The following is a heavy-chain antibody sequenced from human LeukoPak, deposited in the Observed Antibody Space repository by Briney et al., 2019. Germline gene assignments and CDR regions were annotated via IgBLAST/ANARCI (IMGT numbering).Heavy chain of an antibody. J-gene: IGHJ5*02. CDR3: ARSPKDATAP. Sequence: GGSLRLSCVTSGFTFSNYEMNWVRQAPGKGLEYVSYISSSGNAIHYADSVKVRFTISRDNAKNSVYLQMSSLRAEDTAVYYCARSPKDATAPWGQGTLVTVSS. CDR2: ISSSGNAI. V-gene: IGHV3-48*03. CDR1: GFTFSNYE. D-gene: IGHD2-15*01.